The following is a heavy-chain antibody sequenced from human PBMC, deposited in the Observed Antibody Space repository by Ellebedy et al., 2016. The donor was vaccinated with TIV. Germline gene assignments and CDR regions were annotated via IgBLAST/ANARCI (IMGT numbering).Heavy chain of an antibody. CDR3: ARNRDSSGWYADS. V-gene: IGHV3-66*01. Sequence: GESLKISCAASGFTVSSNYMSWVRQAPGKGLEWASVIYSGGSTYYADSVKGRFTIPRDNPKNTVYLQMNSMRAEDTAVYYCARNRDSSGWYADSWGQGTLVTVSS. J-gene: IGHJ4*02. CDR1: GFTVSSNY. D-gene: IGHD6-19*01. CDR2: IYSGGST.